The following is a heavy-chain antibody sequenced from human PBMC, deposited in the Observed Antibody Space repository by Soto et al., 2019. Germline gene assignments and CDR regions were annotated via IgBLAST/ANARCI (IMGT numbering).Heavy chain of an antibody. CDR2: TYFRSKWYN. Sequence: SQTLSLTCAISGDSVSSNTASWNWIRQSPSRGLEWLGRTYFRSKWYNDYAVSVKSRIIINPDTSNNQFSLQLNSVTPEDTAVYFCAKGDNLGPKTGYAFDPWGQGIMVTISS. V-gene: IGHV6-1*01. CDR3: AKGDNLGPKTGYAFDP. D-gene: IGHD5-12*01. CDR1: GDSVSSNTAS. J-gene: IGHJ5*02.